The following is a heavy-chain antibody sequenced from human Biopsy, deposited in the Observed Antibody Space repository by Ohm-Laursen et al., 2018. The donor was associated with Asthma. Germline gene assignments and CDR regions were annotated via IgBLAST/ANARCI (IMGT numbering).Heavy chain of an antibody. D-gene: IGHD3-3*01. V-gene: IGHV3-30*18. J-gene: IGHJ6*02. CDR1: GFTFSSYG. Sequence: SLRLSCAASGFTFSSYGMYWVRQAPGKGLEWVAVISYDGSNKYYADSVKGRFTISRDNSKNTLYLQMNSLRAEDTAVYYCAKDTEGRYDFWSGLSYNYYGMEVWGQGTTVTVSS. CDR3: AKDTEGRYDFWSGLSYNYYGMEV. CDR2: ISYDGSNK.